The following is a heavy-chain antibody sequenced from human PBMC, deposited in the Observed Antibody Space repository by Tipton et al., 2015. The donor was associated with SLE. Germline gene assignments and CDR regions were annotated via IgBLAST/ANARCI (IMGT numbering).Heavy chain of an antibody. CDR3: AREPRTGGYFSY. V-gene: IGHV3-23*01. Sequence: GSLRLSCAPSGFIFSDYAISWVRQAPGKGLEWVSAITKSGGSTYYPDSVKGRFTISRDNSRNTLFLQMNSLRAEDTAIYYCAREPRTGGYFSYWGHGTLFPVSS. J-gene: IGHJ4*01. CDR2: ITKSGGST. CDR1: GFIFSDYA. D-gene: IGHD2-21*01.